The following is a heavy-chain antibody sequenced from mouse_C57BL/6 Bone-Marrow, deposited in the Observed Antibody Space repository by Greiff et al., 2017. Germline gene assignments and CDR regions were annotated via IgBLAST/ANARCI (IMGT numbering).Heavy chain of an antibody. CDR3: AREGAYYRSYFDY. Sequence: QVQLQQPGAELVMPGASVKLSCKASGYTFTSYWMHWVKQRPGQGLEWIGEIDPSDSYTNYNQKFKGKSTLTVDKSASTAYMQLSSLPSEDSAVYYCAREGAYYRSYFDYWGQGTTLTVSS. CDR1: GYTFTSYW. D-gene: IGHD2-12*01. J-gene: IGHJ2*01. V-gene: IGHV1-69*01. CDR2: IDPSDSYT.